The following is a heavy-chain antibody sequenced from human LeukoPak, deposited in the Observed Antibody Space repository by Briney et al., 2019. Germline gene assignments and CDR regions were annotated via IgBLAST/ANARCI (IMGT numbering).Heavy chain of an antibody. J-gene: IGHJ5*02. D-gene: IGHD3-22*01. CDR3: ARYDSSGLGFDP. Sequence: SETLSLTCTVSGGSISSGYWSWIRQPAGNGLEWIGRVFTGGSTNYNPSLKSRVTISLDTSKNQFSLKLTSVTAADTAVYYCARYDSSGLGFDPWGQGTLVTVSS. CDR2: VFTGGST. V-gene: IGHV4-4*07. CDR1: GGSISSGY.